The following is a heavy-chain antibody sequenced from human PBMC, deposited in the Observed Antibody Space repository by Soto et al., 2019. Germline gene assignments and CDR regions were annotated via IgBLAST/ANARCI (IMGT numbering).Heavy chain of an antibody. CDR3: ARSITMILPDY. Sequence: ASVKVSCKASGYTFTGYYMHWVRQAPGQGLEWMGWINPNSGGTNYAKKFQGWVTMTRDTSISTAYMELSRLRSDDTAVYYCARSITMILPDYWGQGTLVTVSS. CDR2: INPNSGGT. CDR1: GYTFTGYY. J-gene: IGHJ4*02. V-gene: IGHV1-2*04. D-gene: IGHD3-22*01.